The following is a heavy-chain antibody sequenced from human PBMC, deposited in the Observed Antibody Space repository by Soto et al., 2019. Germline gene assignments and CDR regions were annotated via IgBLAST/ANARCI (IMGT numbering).Heavy chain of an antibody. D-gene: IGHD3-22*01. CDR3: ARDVSGHDNYETIGYYFDH. CDR2: IDPRGGIT. CDR1: GYSFTNFH. J-gene: IGHJ4*02. Sequence: QVQLSQFGAEVKKPGASVKVSCKASGYSFTNFHIHWVRQAPGQGLVWMGMIDPRGGITRDAQRVQGRITIARDASTRTVYMDLRSLTSEATAVYYCARDVSGHDNYETIGYYFDHWGQGTLVTVSS. V-gene: IGHV1-46*01.